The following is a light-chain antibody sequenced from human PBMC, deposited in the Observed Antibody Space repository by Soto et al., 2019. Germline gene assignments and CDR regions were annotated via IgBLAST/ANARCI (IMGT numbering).Light chain of an antibody. CDR3: QQYNNWAV. CDR2: AAS. V-gene: IGKV3-15*01. Sequence: ELVLTQSPATLSVAQGERASLSCRASQSVSSNLAWYQQKPGQAPRLLIYAASTRATGIPARFSGSGSGTEFTLTISSLQSEDFAVYYCQQYNNWAVFGQGTKVDIK. J-gene: IGKJ1*01. CDR1: QSVSSN.